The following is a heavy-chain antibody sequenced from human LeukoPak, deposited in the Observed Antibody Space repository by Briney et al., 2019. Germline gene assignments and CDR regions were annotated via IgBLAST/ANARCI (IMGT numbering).Heavy chain of an antibody. V-gene: IGHV3-23*01. CDR1: GFTFSSYA. CDR3: AKGSYYDSSGSFYFDY. J-gene: IGHJ4*02. D-gene: IGHD3-22*01. Sequence: GGSLRLSCAASGFTFSSYAMSWVRQAPGKGLEWVSGISGSGDNTYYADSVKGRFTISRDNSKNTLYVQMNSLGTEDAAAYYCAKGSYYDSSGSFYFDYWGQGTLVTVSS. CDR2: ISGSGDNT.